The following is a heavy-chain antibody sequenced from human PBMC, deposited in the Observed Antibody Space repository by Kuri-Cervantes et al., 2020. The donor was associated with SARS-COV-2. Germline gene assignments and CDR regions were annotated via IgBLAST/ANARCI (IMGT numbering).Heavy chain of an antibody. CDR1: GGSISSGGYY. V-gene: IGHV4-31*01. D-gene: IGHD1/OR15-1a*01. CDR2: IYYSGST. Sequence: SCTVSGGSISSGGYYWSWIRQHPGKGLEWIGYIYYSGSTYYNPSLKSLVTISVDTSKNQFSLKLSSVTAADTAVYYCARTGTPAPEYFDYWGQGTLVTVSS. J-gene: IGHJ4*02. CDR3: ARTGTPAPEYFDY.